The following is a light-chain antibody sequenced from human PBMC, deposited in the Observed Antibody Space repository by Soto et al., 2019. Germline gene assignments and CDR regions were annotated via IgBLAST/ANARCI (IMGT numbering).Light chain of an antibody. Sequence: DIQMTQSPSTLSASVRDRVTITCRASQTISSWLAWFQQRPGRAPKFLIYKASSLQSGVPSRFSGGGSGTEFTLTISSLHPDDFATYYCLQYNNLWIFGQGTKVDIK. V-gene: IGKV1-5*03. CDR3: LQYNNLWI. J-gene: IGKJ1*01. CDR2: KAS. CDR1: QTISSW.